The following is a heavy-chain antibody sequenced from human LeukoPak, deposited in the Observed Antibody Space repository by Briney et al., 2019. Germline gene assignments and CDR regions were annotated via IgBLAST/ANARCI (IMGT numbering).Heavy chain of an antibody. CDR1: GGTISSSSYY. V-gene: IGHV4-39*01. CDR3: ARQLGYCSSTSCYADKVDY. Sequence: SETLSLTCTVSGGTISSSSYYWGWIRQPPGKGLEWIGSIYYSGSTYYNPSLKSRATIYVDTSKNQFSLKLSSVTAADTAVYYCARQLGYCSSTSCYADKVDYWGQGTLVTVSS. J-gene: IGHJ4*02. CDR2: IYYSGST. D-gene: IGHD2-2*01.